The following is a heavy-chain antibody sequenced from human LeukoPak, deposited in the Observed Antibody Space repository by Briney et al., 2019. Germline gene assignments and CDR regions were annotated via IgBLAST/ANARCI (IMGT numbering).Heavy chain of an antibody. CDR2: MYYSGSN. J-gene: IGHJ4*02. V-gene: IGHV4-59*01. CDR3: ARLGGNYPSYYFHS. Sequence: PSETLSLTCTVPGVSISSYYWSWIRQPPGKGLEWVGYMYYSGSNDYNPSLKSRVTISVDTSKNQFSLKLSSLTAADTAVYYCARLGGNYPSYYFHSWGQGTLVTVSS. CDR1: GVSISSYY. D-gene: IGHD1-26*01.